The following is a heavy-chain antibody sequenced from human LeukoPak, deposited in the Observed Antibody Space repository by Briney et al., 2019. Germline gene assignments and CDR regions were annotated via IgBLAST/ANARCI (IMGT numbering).Heavy chain of an antibody. J-gene: IGHJ4*02. D-gene: IGHD3-16*02. Sequence: GASVKVSCKVSGYTLTELSMHWVRQAPGQGLECMGWINPNSGGTNYAQKFQGRVTMTRDTSISTAYMELSRLRSDDTAVYYCAREDYDYVWGSYRKIDYWGQGTLVTVSS. CDR2: INPNSGGT. CDR1: GYTLTELS. V-gene: IGHV1-2*02. CDR3: AREDYDYVWGSYRKIDY.